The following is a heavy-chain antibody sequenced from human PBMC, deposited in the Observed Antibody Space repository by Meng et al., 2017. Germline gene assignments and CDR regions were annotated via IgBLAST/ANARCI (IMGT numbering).Heavy chain of an antibody. D-gene: IGHD2-2*01. Sequence: GESLKISCAASGFTFSSYSMNWVRQAPGKGLEWVSSISSSSSYIYYADSVKGRFTISRDNAKNSLYLQMNSLRAEDTAVYYCARDQVGLGYCSSTSCYEFDYWGRGTLVTVSS. CDR3: ARDQVGLGYCSSTSCYEFDY. CDR1: GFTFSSYS. J-gene: IGHJ4*02. V-gene: IGHV3-21*01. CDR2: ISSSSSYI.